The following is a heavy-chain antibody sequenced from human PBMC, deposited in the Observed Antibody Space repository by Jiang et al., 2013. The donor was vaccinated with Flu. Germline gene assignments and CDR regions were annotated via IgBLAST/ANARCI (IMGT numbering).Heavy chain of an antibody. D-gene: IGHD3-22*01. J-gene: IGHJ4*02. CDR3: ARGLGADYDSSGYYFNY. Sequence: LVESGAEVKKPGSSVKVSCKASGGTFSSYAISWVRQAPGQGLEWMGGIIPIFGTANYAQKFQGRVTITADESTSTAYMELSSLRSEDTAVYYCARGLGADYDSSGYYFNYWGQGTLVTVSS. CDR2: IIPIFGTA. V-gene: IGHV1-69*01. CDR1: GGTFSSYA.